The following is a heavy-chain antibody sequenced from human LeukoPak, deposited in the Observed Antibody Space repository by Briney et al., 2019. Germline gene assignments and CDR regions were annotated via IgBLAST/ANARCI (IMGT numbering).Heavy chain of an antibody. J-gene: IGHJ4*02. CDR1: GGTFSGYA. CDR2: IIPIFGTA. D-gene: IGHD3-9*01. Sequence: SVKVSCKASGGTFSGYAIRCVRQAPGQGLEWMGGIIPIFGTANYAQKLQGRVTIPTHESTRTAYMELGSLRSEDTAVYYCARGYYDIFTGYKWAFAFDYWGQGTLVTVSS. V-gene: IGHV1-69*05. CDR3: ARGYYDIFTGYKWAFAFDY.